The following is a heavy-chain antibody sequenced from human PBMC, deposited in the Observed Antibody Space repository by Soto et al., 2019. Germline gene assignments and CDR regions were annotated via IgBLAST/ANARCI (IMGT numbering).Heavy chain of an antibody. CDR3: ARAGYCSSTGCYYNWFDP. Sequence: QVQLVQSGAEVKKPGASVKVSCKASGYTFTGYYMHWVRQAPGQGLEWMGWINPNSGGTNYEQKFEGCVTRTRDTSISTTYVELSRLRSDDTAVYYCARAGYCSSTGCYYNWFDPWGQGTLVTVSS. J-gene: IGHJ5*02. CDR2: INPNSGGT. CDR1: GYTFTGYY. D-gene: IGHD2-2*01. V-gene: IGHV1-2*04.